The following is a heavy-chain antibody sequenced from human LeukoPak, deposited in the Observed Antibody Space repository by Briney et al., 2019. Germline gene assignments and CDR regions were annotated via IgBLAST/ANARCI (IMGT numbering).Heavy chain of an antibody. J-gene: IGHJ3*02. V-gene: IGHV3-21*01. CDR3: AREITWDTAMTRDAFDI. CDR1: GFTFSSYA. Sequence: GGSLRLSCAASGFTFSSYAMSWVRQAPGRGLEWVSSISSSSSYIYYAASVKGRFTISRDNAKNSLYLQMNSLRAEDTAVYYCAREITWDTAMTRDAFDIWGQGTMVTVSS. CDR2: ISSSSSYI. D-gene: IGHD5-18*01.